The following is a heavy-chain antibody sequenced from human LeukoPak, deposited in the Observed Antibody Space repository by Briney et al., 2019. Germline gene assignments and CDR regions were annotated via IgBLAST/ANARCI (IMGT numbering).Heavy chain of an antibody. CDR2: INPNSGGT. Sequence: ASVKVSCKASGYTFTGYYMHWVRQAPGQGLEWVGWINPNSGGTNYAQKFQGRVTMTRDTSISTAYMELSRLRSDDTAVYYCARCSSTSCYYNWFDPWGQGTLVTVSS. J-gene: IGHJ5*02. V-gene: IGHV1-2*02. D-gene: IGHD2-2*01. CDR1: GYTFTGYY. CDR3: ARCSSTSCYYNWFDP.